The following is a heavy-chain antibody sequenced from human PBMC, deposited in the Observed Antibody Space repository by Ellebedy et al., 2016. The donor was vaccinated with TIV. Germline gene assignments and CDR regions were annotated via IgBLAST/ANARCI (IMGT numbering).Heavy chain of an antibody. CDR2: VYYSGST. CDR1: GGSNTNYY. D-gene: IGHD1-26*01. CDR3: ARNPAVGATTFDF. V-gene: IGHV4-59*01. Sequence: SETLSLXXTVSGGSNTNYYWSWIRQPPGQGLEWIGYVYYSGSTNYNPSLRSRVTIAVDTSKNQFSLKVESVTTADTAVYYCARNPAVGATTFDFWGQGNLVTVSS. J-gene: IGHJ4*02.